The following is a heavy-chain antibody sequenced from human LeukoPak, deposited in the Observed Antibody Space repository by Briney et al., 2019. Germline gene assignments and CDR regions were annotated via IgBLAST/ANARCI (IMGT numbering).Heavy chain of an antibody. Sequence: RASVTVSCKASGYTFTSYGISWVRQAPGQGLEWMGWISAYNGNTNYAQKLQGRVTMTTDTSTSTAYMELRSLRSDDTAVYYCARDVGMVVGATSSLAFDIWGQGTMVTVSS. CDR1: GYTFTSYG. CDR3: ARDVGMVVGATSSLAFDI. J-gene: IGHJ3*02. D-gene: IGHD1-26*01. V-gene: IGHV1-18*01. CDR2: ISAYNGNT.